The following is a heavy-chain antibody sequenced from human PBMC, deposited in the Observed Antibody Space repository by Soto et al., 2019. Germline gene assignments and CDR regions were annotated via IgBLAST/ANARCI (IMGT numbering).Heavy chain of an antibody. V-gene: IGHV1-18*01. J-gene: IGHJ5*02. CDR3: ARDHHEFWTSYWFDP. D-gene: IGHD3-3*01. CDR2: ISAYDGKT. Sequence: QVQLLQSGAEVKEPGASVKVSCKTSGYTFNTYGINWVRPAPGQGLELMGWISAYDGKTTYAEKFQGRVTLTTDTSKSTAYMELRSLRSDDTAIYYCARDHHEFWTSYWFDPWGPGTPVTVSS. CDR1: GYTFNTYG.